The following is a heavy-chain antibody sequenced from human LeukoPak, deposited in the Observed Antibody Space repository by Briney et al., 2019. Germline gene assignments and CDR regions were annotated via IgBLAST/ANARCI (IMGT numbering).Heavy chain of an antibody. V-gene: IGHV5-51*01. CDR1: GYSFTSYW. CDR3: ARRNLYSNGNFDY. Sequence: GESLKISCEASGYSFTSYWIAWVRQMPGKGLEWMGIIYPGDSDTRYSPSFQGQVTIAADKSVSTVYLQWSSLKASDTAMYYCARRNLYSNGNFDYWGQGTLVTVSS. J-gene: IGHJ4*02. D-gene: IGHD4-11*01. CDR2: IYPGDSDT.